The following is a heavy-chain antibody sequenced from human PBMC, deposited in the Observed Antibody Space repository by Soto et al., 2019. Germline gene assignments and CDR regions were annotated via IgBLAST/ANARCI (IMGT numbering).Heavy chain of an antibody. CDR2: INPSGGST. D-gene: IGHD3-3*01. CDR3: ARGYDFWRGYYAPPYYYYGMDV. V-gene: IGHV1-46*01. Sequence: ASVKVSCKASGYTFTSYYMHWVRQAPGQGLEWMGIINPSGGSTSYAQKFQGRVTMTRDTSTSTVYMELSSLRSEDTAAYYCARGYDFWRGYYAPPYYYYGMDVWGQGTTVTVSS. J-gene: IGHJ6*02. CDR1: GYTFTSYY.